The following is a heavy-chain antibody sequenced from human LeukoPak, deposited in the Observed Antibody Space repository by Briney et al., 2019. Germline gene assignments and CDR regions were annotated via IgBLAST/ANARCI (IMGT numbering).Heavy chain of an antibody. CDR3: AKDIKGKTDYYYYGVDV. Sequence: GGSLRLSCAASGFTFSSYWMSWVRQAPGKGLEWVANIKQDGSEKYYVDSVKGRFTISRDNAKNSLYLQMNSLRAEDTALYYCAKDIKGKTDYYYYGVDVWGQGTTVTVSS. CDR1: GFTFSSYW. CDR2: IKQDGSEK. J-gene: IGHJ6*02. V-gene: IGHV3-7*03. D-gene: IGHD1/OR15-1a*01.